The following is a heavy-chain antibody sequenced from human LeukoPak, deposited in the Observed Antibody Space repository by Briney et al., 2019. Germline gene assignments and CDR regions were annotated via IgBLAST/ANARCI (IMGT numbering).Heavy chain of an antibody. Sequence: SETLSLTCAVYGGSFSGYYWSWIRQPPGKGLEWIGEINHSGSTNYNPSLKSRVTISVDTSKNQFSLKLSSVTAADTAVYYCARFSRFTGYDWFDPWGQGTLVTVSS. CDR3: ARFSRFTGYDWFDP. D-gene: IGHD3-3*01. V-gene: IGHV4-34*01. CDR2: INHSGST. J-gene: IGHJ5*02. CDR1: GGSFSGYY.